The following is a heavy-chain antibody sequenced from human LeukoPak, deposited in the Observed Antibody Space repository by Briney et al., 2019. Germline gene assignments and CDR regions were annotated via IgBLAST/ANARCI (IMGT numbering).Heavy chain of an antibody. CDR1: GFTFSSYA. CDR3: AKSPRSLRTPAFDY. D-gene: IGHD2-2*01. J-gene: IGHJ4*02. Sequence: GGSLRLSCAASGFTFSSYAMRWVRQAPGKGLEWVSATSDSGGSTYYADSVKGRFTISRDNSKDTLSLHTNSLRAEDTAVYYCAKSPRSLRTPAFDYWGQGTLVTVSS. V-gene: IGHV3-23*01. CDR2: TSDSGGST.